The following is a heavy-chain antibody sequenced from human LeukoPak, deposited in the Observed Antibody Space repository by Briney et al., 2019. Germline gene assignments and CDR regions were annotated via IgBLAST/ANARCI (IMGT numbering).Heavy chain of an antibody. CDR2: IYYSGST. J-gene: IGHJ6*04. CDR3: ARGGSMVRGIHYCGMDV. Sequence: KSSQTLSLTCTVSGGSISSGDYYWSWIRQPPGKGLEWIGYIYYSGSTYYNPSLKSRVTISVDTSKNQFSLKLSSVTAADTAVYYCARGGSMVRGIHYCGMDVWGKGTTVTVSS. V-gene: IGHV4-30-4*01. CDR1: GGSISSGDYY. D-gene: IGHD3-10*01.